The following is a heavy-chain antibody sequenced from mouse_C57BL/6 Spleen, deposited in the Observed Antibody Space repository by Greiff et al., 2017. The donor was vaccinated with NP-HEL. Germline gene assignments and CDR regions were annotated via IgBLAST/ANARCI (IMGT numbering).Heavy chain of an antibody. CDR2: IYPSDSET. CDR1: GYTFTSYW. CDR3: ARDYYGSSFDY. D-gene: IGHD1-1*01. V-gene: IGHV1-61*01. Sequence: QVQLQQPGAELVRPGSSVKLSCKASGYTFTSYWMDWVKQRPGQGLEWIGNIYPSDSETHYNQKFKDKATLTADKSSSTAYMQLSSLTSEDSAVYYCARDYYGSSFDYWGQGTTLTVSS. J-gene: IGHJ2*01.